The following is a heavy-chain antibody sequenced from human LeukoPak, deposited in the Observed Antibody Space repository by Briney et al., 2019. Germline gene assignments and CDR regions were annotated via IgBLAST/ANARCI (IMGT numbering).Heavy chain of an antibody. CDR3: ARERYYYDSSGSYFDY. D-gene: IGHD3-22*01. CDR2: IYYSGST. CDR1: GGSISSYY. J-gene: IGHJ4*02. Sequence: SETLSLTCTVSGGSISSYYWSWIRQPPGKGLEWIGYIYYSGSTNYNPSLKSRVTISVDKSKNQFSLKLGSVTAADTAVYYCARERYYYDSSGSYFDYWGQGTLVTVSS. V-gene: IGHV4-59*12.